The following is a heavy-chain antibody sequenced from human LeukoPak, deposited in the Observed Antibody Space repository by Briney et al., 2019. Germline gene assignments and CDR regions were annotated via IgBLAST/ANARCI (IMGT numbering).Heavy chain of an antibody. J-gene: IGHJ4*02. CDR3: ASYGDYAGFDY. CDR1: GGSISSGGYS. CDR2: IYHSGST. Sequence: SETLSLTRAVSGGSISSGGYSWSWIRQPPGKGLEWIGYIYHSGSTYYNPSLKSRVTISVDRSKNQFSLKLSSVTAADTAVYYCASYGDYAGFDYWGQGTLVTVSS. D-gene: IGHD4-17*01. V-gene: IGHV4-30-2*01.